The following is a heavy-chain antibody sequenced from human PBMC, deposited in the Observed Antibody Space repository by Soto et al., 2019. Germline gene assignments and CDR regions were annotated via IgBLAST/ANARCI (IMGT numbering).Heavy chain of an antibody. V-gene: IGHV3-9*01. J-gene: IGHJ4*02. Sequence: PGGSLRLSCAASGFTFDDYAMLWVRQAPGKGLEWVSHISWNSGTISYADSVKGRFTISRDNANNCLYLQMNSLRPEDTALYYCAKTPKFYGDFYFDSWGQGTLVTVSS. CDR2: ISWNSGTI. CDR1: GFTFDDYA. D-gene: IGHD4-17*01. CDR3: AKTPKFYGDFYFDS.